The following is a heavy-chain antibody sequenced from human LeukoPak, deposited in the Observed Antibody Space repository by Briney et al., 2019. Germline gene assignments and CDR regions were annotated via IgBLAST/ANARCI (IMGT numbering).Heavy chain of an antibody. CDR2: INPNSGGT. CDR1: GYTFTGYY. J-gene: IGHJ6*03. D-gene: IGHD3-3*01. V-gene: IGHV1-2*02. CDR3: ARNYYDFWSGFTWGYYYYYYYMDI. Sequence: ASVKVSCKASGYTFTGYYMHWVRQAPGQGLEWMGWINPNSGGTNYAQKFQGRVTMTRDTSISTAYMELSRLRSDDTAVYYCARNYYDFWSGFTWGYYYYYYYMDIWGKGTTVTVSS.